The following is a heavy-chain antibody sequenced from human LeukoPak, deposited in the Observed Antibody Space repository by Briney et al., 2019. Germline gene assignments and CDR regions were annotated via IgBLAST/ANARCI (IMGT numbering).Heavy chain of an antibody. V-gene: IGHV1-24*01. Sequence: ASVKVPCKVSGYTLTELSMHWVRQAPGKGLEWMGGFDPEDGETIYAQKFQGRVTVTEDTSADTAYMELSSLRSEDTAVYYCATLGPSDDAETYWGQGTLVTVSS. D-gene: IGHD1-1*01. CDR2: FDPEDGET. CDR1: GYTLTELS. J-gene: IGHJ4*02. CDR3: ATLGPSDDAETY.